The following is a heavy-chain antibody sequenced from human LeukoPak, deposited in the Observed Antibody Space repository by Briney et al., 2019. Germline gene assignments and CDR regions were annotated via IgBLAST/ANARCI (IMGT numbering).Heavy chain of an antibody. Sequence: GGSLRLSCAASGFTFSSYGMHWVRQAPGKGLEWVSGVTGTGGDTYYADSVKGRFTISRDNSKNTLYLQMNSLRAEDTAVYYCAKRGGGQTKEFDYWGQGTLVTVSS. CDR1: GFTFSSYG. CDR3: AKRGGGQTKEFDY. J-gene: IGHJ4*02. CDR2: VTGTGGDT. D-gene: IGHD2-15*01. V-gene: IGHV3-23*01.